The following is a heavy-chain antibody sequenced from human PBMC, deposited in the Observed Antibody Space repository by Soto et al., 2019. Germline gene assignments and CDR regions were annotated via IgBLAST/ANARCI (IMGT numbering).Heavy chain of an antibody. CDR1: GGSISSSRSY. Sequence: QLLESGPGLVKPLETLSLTCTVSGGSISSSRSYWGWIRQPPGKGLEWIGSIYYSGSTYYKESLKSRVTISVDTSKNQFSLKLTSVTAADTAVYYCARPLSSSGWAPGGAFDIWGQGTMVTVSS. D-gene: IGHD6-19*01. CDR2: IYYSGST. V-gene: IGHV4-39*01. CDR3: ARPLSSSGWAPGGAFDI. J-gene: IGHJ3*02.